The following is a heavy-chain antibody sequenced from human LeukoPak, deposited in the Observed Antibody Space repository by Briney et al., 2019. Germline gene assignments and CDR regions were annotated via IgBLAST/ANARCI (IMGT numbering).Heavy chain of an antibody. CDR2: ISASSGRV. J-gene: IGHJ4*02. V-gene: IGHV3-23*01. CDR1: GFTFNSHS. CDR3: GKHPRPEGWIYFES. D-gene: IGHD1-14*01. Sequence: PGGSLRLSCAASGFTFNSHSMSWARQAPGKGLEWVSSISASSGRVDYADSVKGRFTIFRDNSKDTLYLQMTSLTAEDTAVYYCGKHPRPEGWIYFESWGQGSLVSVSS.